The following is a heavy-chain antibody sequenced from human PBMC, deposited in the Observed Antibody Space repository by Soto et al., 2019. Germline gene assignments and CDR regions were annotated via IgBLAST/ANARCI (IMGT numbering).Heavy chain of an antibody. Sequence: ASVKVSCKASGYIFTKSSMHWVRQAPGQRLEWMGWISGGNGNTKYSPKLQDRVTITRDTSASTAYMELCSLRSEDTALYYCARDGVAAGNINFDYWGQGTLVTVSS. CDR1: GYIFTKSS. J-gene: IGHJ4*02. CDR3: ARDGVAAGNINFDY. D-gene: IGHD6-25*01. CDR2: ISGGNGNT. V-gene: IGHV1-3*01.